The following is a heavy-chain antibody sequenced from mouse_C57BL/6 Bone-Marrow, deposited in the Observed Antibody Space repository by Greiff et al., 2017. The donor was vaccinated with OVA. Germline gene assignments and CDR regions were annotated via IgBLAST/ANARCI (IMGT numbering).Heavy chain of an antibody. D-gene: IGHD1-1*01. V-gene: IGHV5-4*03. CDR3: ARAPYYYGSSAWFAY. Sequence: DVMLVESGGGLVKPGGSLKLSCAASGFTFSSYAMSWVRQTPEKRLEWVATISDGGSYTYYPDNVKGRFTISRDNAKNNLYLQMSHLKSEDTAMYYCARAPYYYGSSAWFAYWGQGTLVTVSA. CDR2: ISDGGSYT. CDR1: GFTFSSYA. J-gene: IGHJ3*01.